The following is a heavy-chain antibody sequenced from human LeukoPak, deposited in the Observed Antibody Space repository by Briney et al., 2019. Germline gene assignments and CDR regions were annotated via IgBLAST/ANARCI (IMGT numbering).Heavy chain of an antibody. CDR2: INPNSGGT. D-gene: IGHD2-2*01. CDR1: GYTFTGYY. J-gene: IGHJ5*02. Sequence: ASVKVSCKASGYTFTGYYMHWVRQAPGQGLEWMGWINPNSGGTNYAQKFQGRVTMTRDTSISTAYMELSRLRSDDTAVYYCARDLYCSSTSCYARNTNWFDPWGQGTLVTVSS. V-gene: IGHV1-2*02. CDR3: ARDLYCSSTSCYARNTNWFDP.